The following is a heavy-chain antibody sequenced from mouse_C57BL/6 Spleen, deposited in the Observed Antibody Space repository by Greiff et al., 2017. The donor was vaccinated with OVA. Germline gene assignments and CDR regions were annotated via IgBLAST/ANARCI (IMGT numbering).Heavy chain of an antibody. CDR1: GYSITSGYY. Sequence: ESGPGLVKPSQSLSLTCSVPGYSITSGYYWNWIRQFPGNKLEWMGYISYDGSNNYNPSLKNRISITRDTSKNQFFLKLNSVTTEDTATYYCGSSNWYFDVWGTGTTVTVSS. CDR3: GSSNWYFDV. D-gene: IGHD1-1*01. V-gene: IGHV3-6*01. CDR2: ISYDGSN. J-gene: IGHJ1*03.